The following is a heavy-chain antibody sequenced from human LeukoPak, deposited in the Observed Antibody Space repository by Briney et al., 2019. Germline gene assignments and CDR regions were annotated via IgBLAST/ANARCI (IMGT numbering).Heavy chain of an antibody. V-gene: IGHV1-24*01. J-gene: IGHJ4*02. Sequence: GASVKVSCKASGYTFTGYYMHWVRQAPGQGLGWMGGFDPEDGETIYAQKFQGRVTMTEDTSTDTAYMELSSLRSEDTAVYYCATETYSSSWRVGYWGQGTLVTVSS. CDR2: FDPEDGET. D-gene: IGHD6-13*01. CDR3: ATETYSSSWRVGY. CDR1: GYTFTGYY.